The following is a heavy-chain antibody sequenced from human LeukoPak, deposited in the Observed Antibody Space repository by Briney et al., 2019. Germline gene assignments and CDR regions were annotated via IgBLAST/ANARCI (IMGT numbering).Heavy chain of an antibody. Sequence: PGGSLRLSCAASGFTVSSNYMSWVRQAPGKGLEWVSAISDSGGHTYYADSVKGRFTISRDNSKNSLYLQMNSLRAEDTALYYCAKDQGSYCSGGTCYYRPFDSWGQGTLVTVSS. CDR2: ISDSGGHT. D-gene: IGHD2-15*01. J-gene: IGHJ4*02. CDR1: GFTVSSNY. CDR3: AKDQGSYCSGGTCYYRPFDS. V-gene: IGHV3-23*01.